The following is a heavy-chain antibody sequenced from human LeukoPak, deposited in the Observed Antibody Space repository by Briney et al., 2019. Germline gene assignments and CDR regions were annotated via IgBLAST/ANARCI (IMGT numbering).Heavy chain of an antibody. CDR3: ASRASPYQRDAFDI. D-gene: IGHD2-2*01. CDR2: ISAYNGNT. Sequence: GASVKVSCKASGYTFTSYGISWVRQAPGQGLEWMGWISAYNGNTNYAQKLQDRVTMTTDTSTSTAYMELRSLRSDDTAVYYCASRASPYQRDAFDIWGQGTMVTVSS. CDR1: GYTFTSYG. J-gene: IGHJ3*02. V-gene: IGHV1-18*01.